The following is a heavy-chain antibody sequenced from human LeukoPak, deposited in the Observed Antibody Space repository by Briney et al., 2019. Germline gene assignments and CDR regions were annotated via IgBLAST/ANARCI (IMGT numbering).Heavy chain of an antibody. V-gene: IGHV3-23*01. Sequence: GGSLRLSCAASGFTFSSYAMSWVRQAPGKGLEWVSAISGSGGSTYYADSVKGRFTISRDNSKNTLYLQMNSLRAEDTAVYYCARFFWSGYYYYYMDVWGKGTTVTVSS. CDR2: ISGSGGST. CDR3: ARFFWSGYYYYYMDV. D-gene: IGHD3-3*01. CDR1: GFTFSSYA. J-gene: IGHJ6*03.